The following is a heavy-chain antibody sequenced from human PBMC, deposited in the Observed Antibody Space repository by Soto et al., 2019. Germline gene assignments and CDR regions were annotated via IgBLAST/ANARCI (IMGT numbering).Heavy chain of an antibody. Sequence: SETLSLTCTVSDGSISSYYWTWIRQSAGKGLEWIGRIYDSGSTNYNPSLKSRVTISVDTSKNQFSLKLSSVTAADTAVYYCARVGGSYYNYFDYWGQGTLVTVSS. J-gene: IGHJ4*02. CDR1: DGSISSYY. CDR3: ARVGGSYYNYFDY. CDR2: IYDSGST. D-gene: IGHD1-26*01. V-gene: IGHV4-4*07.